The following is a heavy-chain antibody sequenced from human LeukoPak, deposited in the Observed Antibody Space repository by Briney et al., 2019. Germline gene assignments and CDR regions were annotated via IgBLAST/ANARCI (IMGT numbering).Heavy chain of an antibody. D-gene: IGHD6-19*01. CDR1: GFTFSSYA. CDR3: AKDWEYSSGWYEGYFDY. Sequence: GGSLRLSCAASGFTFSSYAMSWVRQAPGKGLEWVSAISGSGGSTYYADSVKGRFTISRDNSKNTLYLQMNSLRAEDTAVYYCAKDWEYSSGWYEGYFDYWGQGTLVTVSS. CDR2: ISGSGGST. J-gene: IGHJ4*02. V-gene: IGHV3-23*01.